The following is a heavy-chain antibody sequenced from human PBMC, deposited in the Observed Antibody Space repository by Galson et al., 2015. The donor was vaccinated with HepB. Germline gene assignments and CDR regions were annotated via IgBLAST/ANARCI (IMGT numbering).Heavy chain of an antibody. CDR1: GFSLSTSGMR. V-gene: IGHV2-70*04. D-gene: IGHD6-13*01. CDR3: ARQLVGGGYYYYMDV. Sequence: PALVKPTQTLTLTCTFSGFSLSTSGMRVSWIRQPPGKALEWLARIDWDDDKFYSTSLKTRLTISKDTSKNQVVLTMTNMDPVDTATYYCARQLVGGGYYYYMDVWGKGTTVTVSS. J-gene: IGHJ6*03. CDR2: IDWDDDK.